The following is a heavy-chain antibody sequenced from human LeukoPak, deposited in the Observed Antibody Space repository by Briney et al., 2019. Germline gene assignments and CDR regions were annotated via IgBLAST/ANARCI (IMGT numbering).Heavy chain of an antibody. CDR1: GGSISSYY. Sequence: SETLSLTCTVSGGSISSYYWSWIRQPPGKGLEWIGYIYYSGSTNYNPSLKSRVTISVDTSKNQFSLKLSSVTAADTAVYYCASLGLYDFWSGYSQGYMDVWGKGTTVTVSS. V-gene: IGHV4-59*01. CDR2: IYYSGST. J-gene: IGHJ6*03. CDR3: ASLGLYDFWSGYSQGYMDV. D-gene: IGHD3-3*01.